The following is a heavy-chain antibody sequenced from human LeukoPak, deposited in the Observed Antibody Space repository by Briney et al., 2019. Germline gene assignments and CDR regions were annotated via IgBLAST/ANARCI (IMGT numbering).Heavy chain of an antibody. CDR2: ISAYNGNT. V-gene: IGHV1-18*04. D-gene: IGHD6-19*01. CDR1: GYTFTGYY. Sequence: ASVKVSCKASGYTFTGYYMHWVRQAPGQGLEWMGWISAYNGNTNYAQKLQGRVTMTTDTSTSTAYMELRSLRSDDTAVYYCASTPSYSSGWYQVDYWGQGTLVTVSS. CDR3: ASTPSYSSGWYQVDY. J-gene: IGHJ4*02.